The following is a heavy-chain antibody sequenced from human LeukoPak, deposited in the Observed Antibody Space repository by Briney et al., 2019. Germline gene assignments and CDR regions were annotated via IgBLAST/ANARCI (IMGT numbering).Heavy chain of an antibody. CDR2: TYYRSKWYN. CDR3: ARGLLLWFETGDWFDP. V-gene: IGHV6-1*01. CDR1: GDSVSSNSAA. D-gene: IGHD3-10*01. Sequence: SQTLSLTCAISGDSVSSNSAAWNWIRQSPSRGLEWLGRTYYRSKWYNDYAVSVKSRITINPDTSKNQFSLQLNSVTPEDTAVYYCARGLLLWFETGDWFDPWGQGTLVTVSS. J-gene: IGHJ5*02.